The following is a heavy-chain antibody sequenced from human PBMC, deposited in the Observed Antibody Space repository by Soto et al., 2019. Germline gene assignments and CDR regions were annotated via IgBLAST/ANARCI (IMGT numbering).Heavy chain of an antibody. D-gene: IGHD5-18*01. J-gene: IGHJ4*02. Sequence: QVQLQESGPGLVKPSQTLSLTCTVSGGSISSGDYYWSWIRQPPGKGLEWIGYIYYSGSTYYNPSLKSRVTISVDTSKNQFSLKLSSVTAADTAMYYCARFPVDTAMVIDYWGQGTLVTVSS. CDR1: GGSISSGDYY. V-gene: IGHV4-30-4*01. CDR2: IYYSGST. CDR3: ARFPVDTAMVIDY.